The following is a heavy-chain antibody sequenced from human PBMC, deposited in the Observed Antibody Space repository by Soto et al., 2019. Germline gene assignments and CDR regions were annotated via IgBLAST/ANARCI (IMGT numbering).Heavy chain of an antibody. CDR3: AREGGIFQVDGMDV. J-gene: IGHJ6*02. V-gene: IGHV4-30-4*01. Sequence: SETLSLTCTVSGGSISSGDYYWSWIRQPPGKGLEWIGYIYYSGSTYYNPSLKSRVTISVDTSKNQFSLKLSSVTAADTAVYYCAREGGIFQVDGMDVWGQGTTVTVSS. CDR1: GGSISSGDYY. D-gene: IGHD2-15*01. CDR2: IYYSGST.